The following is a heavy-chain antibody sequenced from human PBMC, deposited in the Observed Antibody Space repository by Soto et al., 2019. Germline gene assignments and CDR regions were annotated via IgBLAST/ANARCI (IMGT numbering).Heavy chain of an antibody. V-gene: IGHV3-21*01. CDR2: ISSSSSYI. J-gene: IGHJ6*02. Sequence: GGSLSLSCAASGFTFSSYSMNWVRQAPGKGLEWVSSISSSSSYIYYADSVKGRFTISRDNAKNSLYLQMNSLRAEDTAVYYCARGLLEWFPYGMDVWGQGTTVTVSS. D-gene: IGHD3-3*01. CDR1: GFTFSSYS. CDR3: ARGLLEWFPYGMDV.